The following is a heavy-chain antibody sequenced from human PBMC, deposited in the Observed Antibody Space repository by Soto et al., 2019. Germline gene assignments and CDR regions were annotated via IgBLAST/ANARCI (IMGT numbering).Heavy chain of an antibody. CDR2: IIPFRGTA. CDR3: ANSPFEEGGIYYGFDV. CDR1: GDTFNNYI. V-gene: IGHV1-69*16. Sequence: QVQLVQSGAEVKKPGSSVKVSCKASGDTFNNYIISWVRQAPGQGLEWMGGIIPFRGTADYVQKFQGRVTITPDESTSTVFKERSSPRPEDTALYYCANSPFEEGGIYYGFDVWGQGTTVTVSS. J-gene: IGHJ6*02. D-gene: IGHD1-26*01.